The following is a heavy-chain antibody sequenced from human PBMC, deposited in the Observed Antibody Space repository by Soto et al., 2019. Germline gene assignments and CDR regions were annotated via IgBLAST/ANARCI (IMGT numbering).Heavy chain of an antibody. J-gene: IGHJ4*02. CDR3: AKDGEDIVVVPAATRFDY. D-gene: IGHD2-2*01. Sequence: EVQLLESGGGLVQPGGSLRLSCAASGFTFSSYAMSWVRQAPGKGLEWVSAISGSGGSTYYADSVKGRFTISRDNSKNTLYLQMNSLRAEDTAVYYCAKDGEDIVVVPAATRFDYWGQGTLVTVSS. V-gene: IGHV3-23*01. CDR2: ISGSGGST. CDR1: GFTFSSYA.